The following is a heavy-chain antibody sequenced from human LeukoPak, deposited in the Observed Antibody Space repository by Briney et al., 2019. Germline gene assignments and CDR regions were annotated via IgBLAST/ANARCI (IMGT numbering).Heavy chain of an antibody. J-gene: IGHJ3*02. V-gene: IGHV3-21*01. CDR2: ISSTSSYI. CDR3: ARDGGIDI. D-gene: IGHD3-16*01. Sequence: PGGSLRLSCAASGFTFSSYGMNWVRQAPGKGLEWVSSISSTSSYIYYADSVKGRFTISRDSAKNSLYLQMNSLRAEDTAVYYCARDGGIDIWGQGTMVTVPS. CDR1: GFTFSSYG.